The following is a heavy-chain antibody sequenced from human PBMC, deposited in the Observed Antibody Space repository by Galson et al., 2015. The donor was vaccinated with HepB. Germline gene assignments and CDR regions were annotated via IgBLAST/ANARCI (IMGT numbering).Heavy chain of an antibody. Sequence: SLRLSCAASGFTFSSYSMNWVRQAPGKGLEWVSYISSSSSTIYYADSVKGRFTISRDNAKNSLYLQMNSLRAEDTAVYYCARDPGRSYSSGWYLGYWGQGTLVTVSS. V-gene: IGHV3-48*04. D-gene: IGHD6-19*01. CDR2: ISSSSSTI. CDR3: ARDPGRSYSSGWYLGY. CDR1: GFTFSSYS. J-gene: IGHJ4*02.